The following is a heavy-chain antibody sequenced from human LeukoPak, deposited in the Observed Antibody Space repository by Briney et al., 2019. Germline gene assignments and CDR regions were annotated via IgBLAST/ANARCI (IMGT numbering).Heavy chain of an antibody. V-gene: IGHV3-53*01. CDR1: GFTVSSNC. CDR3: ARGGSYLSAFEI. CDR2: IYSGGSQ. D-gene: IGHD1-26*01. J-gene: IGHJ3*02. Sequence: GGSLRLSCAASGFTVSSNCMSWVRQAPGKGLEWVSIIYSGGSQFYADSVEGGFTSSRDNSKNTLYIQMNSLRAEDTAVYYCARGGSYLSAFEIWGQGTMVTVSS.